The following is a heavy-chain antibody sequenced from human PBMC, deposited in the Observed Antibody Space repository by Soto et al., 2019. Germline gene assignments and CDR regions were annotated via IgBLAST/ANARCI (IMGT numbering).Heavy chain of an antibody. CDR2: IKHRGST. Sequence: SETLSLTCAVYVGSFSGYYWSWIRQPPGKGLEWIGEIKHRGSTNYNPSLKSRVTISVDTSKNQFSLNLNSVTAADTAVYYCARAGSGRGAATQLLAYWGQGTLVTVSS. CDR1: VGSFSGYY. D-gene: IGHD2-15*01. J-gene: IGHJ4*02. V-gene: IGHV4-34*01. CDR3: ARAGSGRGAATQLLAY.